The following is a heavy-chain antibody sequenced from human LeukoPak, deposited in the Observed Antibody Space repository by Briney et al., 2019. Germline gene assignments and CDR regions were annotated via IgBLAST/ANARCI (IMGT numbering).Heavy chain of an antibody. V-gene: IGHV1-18*01. CDR2: ISAYNGNT. Sequence: WASVKVSCKASGYTFTSYGISWVPQAPGQGLEWMGWISAYNGNTNYAQKLQGRVTMTTDTPTSTAYMELRSLRSDDTALYYCARDVDRGDGFSVWGQGTTVTVSS. D-gene: IGHD3-10*01. CDR1: GYTFTSYG. CDR3: ARDVDRGDGFSV. J-gene: IGHJ6*02.